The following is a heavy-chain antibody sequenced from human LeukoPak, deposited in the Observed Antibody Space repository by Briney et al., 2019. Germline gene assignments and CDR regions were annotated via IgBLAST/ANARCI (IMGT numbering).Heavy chain of an antibody. CDR3: ATVRRYYDFWSGYTTNNWFDP. CDR2: INPSGTST. CDR1: GDTFTSYY. D-gene: IGHD3-3*01. Sequence: GASVKVSCKASGDTFTSYYMHWVRQAPGQGLECMGIINPSGTSTSYAQKFQGRVTMTRDMSTSTVYMELSSLRSEDTAVYYCATVRRYYDFWSGYTTNNWFDPWGQGTLVTVSS. J-gene: IGHJ5*02. V-gene: IGHV1-46*01.